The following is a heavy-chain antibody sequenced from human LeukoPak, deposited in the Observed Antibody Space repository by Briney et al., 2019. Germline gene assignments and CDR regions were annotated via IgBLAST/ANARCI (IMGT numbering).Heavy chain of an antibody. CDR2: INPNSGGT. CDR1: GYTFTGYY. J-gene: IGHJ4*02. D-gene: IGHD2-15*01. CDR3: ARTTLYCSGGSCSRQFDY. Sequence: ASVKVSCKASGYTFTGYYMHWVQQAPGQGLEWMGWINPNSGGTNYAQKFQGRVTMTRDTSISTAYMELSRLRSDDTAVYYCARTTLYCSGGSCSRQFDYWGQGTLVTVSS. V-gene: IGHV1-2*02.